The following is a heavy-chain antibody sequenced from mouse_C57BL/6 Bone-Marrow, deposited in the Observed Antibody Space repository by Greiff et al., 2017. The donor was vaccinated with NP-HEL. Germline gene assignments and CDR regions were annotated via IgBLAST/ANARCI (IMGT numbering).Heavy chain of an antibody. CDR3: ARYYSNYVDY. V-gene: IGHV1-19*01. CDR1: GYTFTDYY. CDR2: INPYNGGT. D-gene: IGHD2-5*01. Sequence: VQLQQSGPVLVKPGASVKMSCKASGYTFTDYYMNWVKQSHGKSLEWIGVINPYNGGTSYNQKFKGKATLTVDKSSSTAYMELNSLTSEDSAVYYCARYYSNYVDYWGQGTTLTVSS. J-gene: IGHJ2*01.